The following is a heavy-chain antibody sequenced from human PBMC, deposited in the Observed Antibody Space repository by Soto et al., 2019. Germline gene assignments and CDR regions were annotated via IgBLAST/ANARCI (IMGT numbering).Heavy chain of an antibody. D-gene: IGHD2-2*01. Sequence: QVQLVQSGAEVKKPGSSVKVSCKASGGTFSSYAISWVRQAPGQGLEWMGGIIPIFGTANYAQKFQGRVTITADASTSTAYMELSSLRSDDTAVYYCARDSSTPYYYYYGMAVWGQGTTVTVSS. J-gene: IGHJ6*02. CDR2: IIPIFGTA. V-gene: IGHV1-69*01. CDR1: GGTFSSYA. CDR3: ARDSSTPYYYYYGMAV.